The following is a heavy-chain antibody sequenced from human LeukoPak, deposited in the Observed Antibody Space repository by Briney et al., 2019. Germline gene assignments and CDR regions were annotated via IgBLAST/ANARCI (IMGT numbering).Heavy chain of an antibody. CDR1: GHTIRTYR. CDR2: ISSGTT. V-gene: IGHV3-23*01. J-gene: IGHJ4*02. CDR3: AKSVYHSGNY. D-gene: IGHD3-10*01. Sequence: PGGSLSLSCAASGHTIRTYRMSWVRQAPGKGLECVSSISSGTTYYVDSVKGRFTISRDNSKDTMTLQMNSVRADDTAVYYCAKSVYHSGNYWGQGTLVTVSS.